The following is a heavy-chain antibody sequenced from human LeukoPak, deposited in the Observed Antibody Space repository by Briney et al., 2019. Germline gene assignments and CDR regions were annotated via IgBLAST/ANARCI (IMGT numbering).Heavy chain of an antibody. J-gene: IGHJ6*03. CDR2: ISSSSSYI. CDR3: ARVPSDRTKYMDV. Sequence: GSLRLSCAASGFTFSTYTLKWVRQAPGKGLEWVSSISSSSSYIYYADSVKGRFTISRDNAKNSLYLQMNSLRAEDTALYYCARVPSDRTKYMDVWGKGTTVTVSS. V-gene: IGHV3-21*01. CDR1: GFTFSTYT. D-gene: IGHD2-15*01.